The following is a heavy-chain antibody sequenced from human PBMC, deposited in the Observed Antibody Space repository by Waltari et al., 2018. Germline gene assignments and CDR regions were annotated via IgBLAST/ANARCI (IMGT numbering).Heavy chain of an antibody. Sequence: EVQLLESGGGLVLPGGSLLLSCAASGFPFSSYAMRWVRQAPGKGLEWVSAISVGGGSTNYADSVKGRFTISRDISKNTLYLQMNNLRVEDTAVYYCVRGGWLDSWGQGTLVIVSS. J-gene: IGHJ4*02. CDR2: ISVGGGST. CDR3: VRGGWLDS. CDR1: GFPFSSYA. D-gene: IGHD2-15*01. V-gene: IGHV3-23*01.